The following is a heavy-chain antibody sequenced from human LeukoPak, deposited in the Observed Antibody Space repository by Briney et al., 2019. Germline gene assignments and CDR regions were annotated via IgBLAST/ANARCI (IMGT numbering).Heavy chain of an antibody. J-gene: IGHJ4*02. Sequence: GGSLRLSCVASGFTFSSFAMTWVRQAPGKGLEWVSAIRGSGANTYYADSVKGRFTISRDNSKNTLYLQMNSLRAEDTAIYYCAKDYGGSSLMRYYFDYWGQGTLVTVSS. V-gene: IGHV3-23*01. D-gene: IGHD4-23*01. CDR1: GFTFSSFA. CDR2: IRGSGANT. CDR3: AKDYGGSSLMRYYFDY.